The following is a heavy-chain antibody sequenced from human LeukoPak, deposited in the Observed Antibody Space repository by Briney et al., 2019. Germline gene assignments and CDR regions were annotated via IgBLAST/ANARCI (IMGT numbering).Heavy chain of an antibody. CDR1: GFTFSSYG. Sequence: PGGSLRLSCAASGFTFSSYGMHWVRQAPGKGLEWVAFIRYDGSNKYYADSVKGRFTISRDNSKNTLYLQMNSLRAEDTAVYYCAKDRTDLGSYFDYWGQGTLVTVSS. V-gene: IGHV3-30*02. CDR3: AKDRTDLGSYFDY. CDR2: IRYDGSNK. D-gene: IGHD1-26*01. J-gene: IGHJ4*02.